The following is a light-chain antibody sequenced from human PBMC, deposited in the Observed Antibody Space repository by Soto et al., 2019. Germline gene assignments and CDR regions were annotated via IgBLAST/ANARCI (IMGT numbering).Light chain of an antibody. Sequence: LGQPAYLAGSSWQSVTISCTGTSSVVGSYNLVSWYQQHPGKAPKLMIYEGSKRPSGVSNRFSGSKSGNTASLTISGLQAEDEADYYCCSYAGSSTYVFGTGTKVTVL. J-gene: IGLJ1*01. CDR3: CSYAGSSTYV. CDR2: EGS. CDR1: SSVVGSYNL. V-gene: IGLV2-23*01.